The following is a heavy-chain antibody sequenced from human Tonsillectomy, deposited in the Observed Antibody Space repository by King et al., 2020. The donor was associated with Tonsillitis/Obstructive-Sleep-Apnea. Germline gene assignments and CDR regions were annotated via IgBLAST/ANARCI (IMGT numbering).Heavy chain of an antibody. Sequence: VQLVQSGAEVKKPGASVKVSCKASGYTFTSYYIHWVRQAPGQGLEWMGIINPSGGSTSYAQKFQGRVTMTRVTSTSTVYMELSSLRSEETAVYDCASDGSVATRPLDYWGQGTLVTVSS. CDR1: GYTFTSYY. D-gene: IGHD6-6*01. V-gene: IGHV1-46*01. J-gene: IGHJ4*02. CDR2: INPSGGST. CDR3: ASDGSVATRPLDY.